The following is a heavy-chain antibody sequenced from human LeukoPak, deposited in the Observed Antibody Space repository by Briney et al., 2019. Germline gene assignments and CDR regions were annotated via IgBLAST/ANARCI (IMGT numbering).Heavy chain of an antibody. J-gene: IGHJ4*02. CDR3: ARQIIAPTEPHFDY. CDR2: IYYSGST. D-gene: IGHD6-13*01. Sequence: SETLSLTCTVSGGSISSGGYYWSWIRQHPGKGLEWIGYIYYSGSTYYDPSLKSRVTISVDTSKNQFSLKLSSVTAADTAVYYCARQIIAPTEPHFDYWGQGTLVTVSS. V-gene: IGHV4-31*03. CDR1: GGSISSGGYY.